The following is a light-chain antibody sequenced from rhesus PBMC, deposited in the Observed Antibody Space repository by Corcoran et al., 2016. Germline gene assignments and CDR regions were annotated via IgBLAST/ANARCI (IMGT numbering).Light chain of an antibody. CDR3: LQDCATPWT. J-gene: IGKJ1*01. CDR2: AAS. Sequence: DIQMTQSPSALSASVGDRVTVNCRASQGINQELSWYQQKPGKAPSLLINAASSLQPGVSSRFSGSCSGTDYTLTINSLQPEDVATYYCLQDCATPWTFGQGAKVEI. CDR1: QGINQE. V-gene: IGKV1-94*01.